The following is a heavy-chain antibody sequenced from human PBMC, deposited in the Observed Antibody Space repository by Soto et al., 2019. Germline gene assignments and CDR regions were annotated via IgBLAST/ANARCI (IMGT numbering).Heavy chain of an antibody. J-gene: IGHJ6*02. V-gene: IGHV1-69*12. CDR2: IIPVFGTA. CDR3: SRGDATKIVVTTYYGMDV. D-gene: IGHD4-17*01. CDR1: GGTLRNYG. Sequence: QVQLVQSGAEVKKPGSSVRVSCKASGGTLRNYGISWVRQAPGQGLEWMGGIIPVFGTANYAQKVQGRVTITAHESTSTVYMDVTSLRSEDTAVYYCSRGDATKIVVTTYYGMDVWGQGPTVTASS.